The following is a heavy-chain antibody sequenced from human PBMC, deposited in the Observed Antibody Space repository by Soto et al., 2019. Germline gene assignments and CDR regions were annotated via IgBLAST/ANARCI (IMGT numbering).Heavy chain of an antibody. CDR2: IYYSGST. CDR1: GGSISSYY. CDR3: ARRLYYDSSGFEGGGMDV. V-gene: IGHV4-59*08. J-gene: IGHJ6*02. Sequence: PSETLSLTCTVSGGSISSYYWSWIRQPPGKGLEWIGYIYYSGSTYYNPSLKSRVTISVDTSKNQFSLKLSSVTAADTAVYYCARRLYYDSSGFEGGGMDVWGQGTTVPVSS. D-gene: IGHD3-22*01.